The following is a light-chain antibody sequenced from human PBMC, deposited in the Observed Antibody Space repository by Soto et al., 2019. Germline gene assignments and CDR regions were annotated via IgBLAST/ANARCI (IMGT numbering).Light chain of an antibody. CDR1: SSNIGAGFE. CDR3: KSYDSSLSGYVI. Sequence: QSVLTQPPSVSGAPGQRVTISCTGSSSNIGAGFEVHWYQQLPGTAPKLLIYTNINRPSGVPDRFSGSRSGTSASLAITGLQAEDEADYYCKSYDSSLSGYVIFGGGTKVTVL. V-gene: IGLV1-40*01. CDR2: TNI. J-gene: IGLJ2*01.